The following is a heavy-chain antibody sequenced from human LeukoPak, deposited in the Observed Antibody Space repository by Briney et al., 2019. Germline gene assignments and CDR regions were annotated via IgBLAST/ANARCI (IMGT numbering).Heavy chain of an antibody. V-gene: IGHV4-59*01. D-gene: IGHD4-17*01. CDR1: GGSISSYY. CDR2: IYYSGST. J-gene: IGHJ4*02. Sequence: PSETLSLTCTVSGGSISSYYWSWTRQPPGKGLEWIGYIYYSGSTNYNPSLKSRVTISVDTSKNQFSLKLSSVTAADTAVYYCARESLYGDYSYFDYWGQGTLVTVSS. CDR3: ARESLYGDYSYFDY.